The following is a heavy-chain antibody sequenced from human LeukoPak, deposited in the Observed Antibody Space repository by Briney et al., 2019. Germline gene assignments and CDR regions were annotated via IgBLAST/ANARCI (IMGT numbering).Heavy chain of an antibody. CDR3: VRGSPRATVTFDY. V-gene: IGHV3-43*02. CDR1: GFTFDDFA. D-gene: IGHD4-17*01. CDR2: INGDGYVT. J-gene: IGHJ4*02. Sequence: PGGSLRLSCVTPGFTFDDFAIHSVRQSLEKGLEWVSLINGDGYVTYYADSSRGRFTISRDNNENSVFLQMTSRRPDDTALYHCVRGSPRATVTFDYWGQGPLVTVPS.